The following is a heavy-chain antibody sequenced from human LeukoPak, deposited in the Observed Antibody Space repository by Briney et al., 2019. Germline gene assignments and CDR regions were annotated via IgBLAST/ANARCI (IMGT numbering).Heavy chain of an antibody. J-gene: IGHJ4*02. D-gene: IGHD6-13*01. CDR3: ARDIAAAGTSSY. Sequence: GALRLSCAASGFTFSSYAMSWVRQAPGKGLEWVSAISGSGGSTYYADSVKGRFTISRDNAKNSLYLQMNSLRAEDTAVYYCARDIAAAGTSSYWGQGTLVTVSS. CDR2: ISGSGGST. CDR1: GFTFSSYA. V-gene: IGHV3-23*01.